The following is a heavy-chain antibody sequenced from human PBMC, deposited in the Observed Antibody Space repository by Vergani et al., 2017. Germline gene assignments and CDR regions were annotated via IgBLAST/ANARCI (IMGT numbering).Heavy chain of an antibody. J-gene: IGHJ4*02. Sequence: QLQLQESGSGLVKPSQTLSLTCAVSGGSISSGGYSWSWIRQPPGKGLEWSGYSYHSGSTYYNPSLKSRFTISVDRSKNQCSLKRSSVTDADTAVYYCARGHDRSGYYYDYWGQGTLVTVSS. CDR3: ARGHDRSGYYYDY. V-gene: IGHV4-30-2*01. CDR1: GGSISSGGYS. D-gene: IGHD3-22*01. CDR2: SYHSGST.